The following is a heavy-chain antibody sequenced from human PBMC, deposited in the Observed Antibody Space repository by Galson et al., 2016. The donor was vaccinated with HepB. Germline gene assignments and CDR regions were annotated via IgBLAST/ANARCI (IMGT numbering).Heavy chain of an antibody. CDR1: GFTFSSNA. CDR2: IWFDGSDK. V-gene: IGHV3-33*06. Sequence: SLRLSCAASGFTFSSNAMSWVRQAPGKGLEWVAVIWFDGSDKYYADSVKGRFTISRDNSKNTVYLQMNSLRAEDTAVYYCTKGGRVTATQEYYFDYWGQGTLVTVSS. J-gene: IGHJ4*02. D-gene: IGHD2-21*02. CDR3: TKGGRVTATQEYYFDY.